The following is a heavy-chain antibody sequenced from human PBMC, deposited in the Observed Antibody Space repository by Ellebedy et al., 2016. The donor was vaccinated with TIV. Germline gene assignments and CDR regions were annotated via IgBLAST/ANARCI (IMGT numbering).Heavy chain of an antibody. CDR3: ARDVIVGATTLGMDV. D-gene: IGHD1-26*01. CDR2: ISAYNGNT. CDR1: GYTFTSYG. Sequence: ASVKVSCXASGYTFTSYGISWVRQAPGQGLEWMGWISAYNGNTNYAQKLQGRVTMTTDTSTSTAYMELRSLRSDDTAVYYCARDVIVGATTLGMDVWGQGTTVTVSS. J-gene: IGHJ6*02. V-gene: IGHV1-18*04.